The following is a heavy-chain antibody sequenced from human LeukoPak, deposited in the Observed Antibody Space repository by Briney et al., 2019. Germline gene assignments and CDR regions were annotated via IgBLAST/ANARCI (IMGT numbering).Heavy chain of an antibody. V-gene: IGHV7-4-1*02. CDR2: INTNTGNP. CDR1: GYTFTSYA. D-gene: IGHD3-10*01. Sequence: ASVKVSCKASGYTFTSYAMNWVRQAPGQGLEWMGWINTNTGNPTYAQGFTGRFVFSLDTSVSTAYLQISSLKAEDTAVYYCARGQDLGLLRFGEANYAFDIWGQGTMVPVSS. CDR3: ARGQDLGLLRFGEANYAFDI. J-gene: IGHJ3*02.